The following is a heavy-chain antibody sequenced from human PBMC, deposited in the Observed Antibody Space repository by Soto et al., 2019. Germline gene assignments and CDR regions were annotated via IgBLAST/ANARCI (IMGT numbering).Heavy chain of an antibody. D-gene: IGHD6-13*01. J-gene: IGHJ6*02. V-gene: IGHV3-48*03. CDR1: GFTFSSYE. CDR2: ISSSGSTI. CDR3: ANSSPDYYGMDV. Sequence: VGSLRLSCAASGFTFSSYEMNWVRQAPGKGLEWVSYISSSGSTIYYADSVKGRFTISRDNAKNSLYLQMNSLRAEDTAVYYCANSSPDYYGMDVWGQGTTVTVSS.